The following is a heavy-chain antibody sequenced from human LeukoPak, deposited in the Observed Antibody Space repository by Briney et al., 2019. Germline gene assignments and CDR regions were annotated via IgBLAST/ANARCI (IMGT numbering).Heavy chain of an antibody. D-gene: IGHD6-13*01. CDR1: GGTFSSYA. V-gene: IGHV1-69*04. J-gene: IGHJ4*02. CDR3: ARDWVAAAVFDY. CDR2: IIPILGIA. Sequence: SVKVSCKASGGTFSSYAIRWVRQAPGQGLEWMGRIIPILGIANYAQKFQGRVTITADKSTSTAYMELSSLRSEDTAVYYCARDWVAAAVFDYWGQGTLVTVSS.